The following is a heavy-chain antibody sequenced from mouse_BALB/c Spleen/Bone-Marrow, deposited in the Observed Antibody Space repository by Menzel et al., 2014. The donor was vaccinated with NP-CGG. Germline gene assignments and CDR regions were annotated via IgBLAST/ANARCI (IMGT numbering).Heavy chain of an antibody. CDR2: ISYSGST. CDR1: GDSITSGY. Sequence: VPLQQSGPSLVKPSQTLSPTCSVTGDSITSGYWNWIRKFPGNKLEYMGYISYSGSTYYNPSLKSRISITRDTSKNQYYLQLNSVTTEDTATYYCARGGGSSYNYAMDYWGQGTSVTVSS. V-gene: IGHV3-8*02. J-gene: IGHJ4*01. CDR3: ARGGGSSYNYAMDY. D-gene: IGHD1-1*01.